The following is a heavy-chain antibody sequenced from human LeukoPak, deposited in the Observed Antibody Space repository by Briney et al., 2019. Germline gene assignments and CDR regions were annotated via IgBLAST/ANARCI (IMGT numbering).Heavy chain of an antibody. J-gene: IGHJ4*02. Sequence: GASVKVSCKASLYTFTSYYMHWVRQAPGQGVEWMGIINPSCGSTNYVQKFQGRVNMTRDMSTSTVYMELRSLRSDDTAVYYCARGPSYFDWLLSHLYYFDYWGQGTLVTVSS. CDR1: LYTFTSYY. CDR3: ARGPSYFDWLLSHLYYFDY. CDR2: INPSCGST. V-gene: IGHV1-46*01. D-gene: IGHD3-9*01.